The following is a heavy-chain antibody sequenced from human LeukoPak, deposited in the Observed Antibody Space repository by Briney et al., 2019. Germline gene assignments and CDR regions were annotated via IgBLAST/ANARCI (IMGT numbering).Heavy chain of an antibody. CDR2: IKQDGSEK. Sequence: GGSLRLSCAASGFTIRSYWMSWVRQAPGKGLEWVANIKQDGSEKYYVDSVKGRFTISRDNAKNLQYLQMNSLRAEDTAVYYCARVEWAGARWSFDPWGQGTLVTVSS. CDR1: GFTIRSYW. V-gene: IGHV3-7*05. J-gene: IGHJ5*02. D-gene: IGHD3-3*01. CDR3: ARVEWAGARWSFDP.